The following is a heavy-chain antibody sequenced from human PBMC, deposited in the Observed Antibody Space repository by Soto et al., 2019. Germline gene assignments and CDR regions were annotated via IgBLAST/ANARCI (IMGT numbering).Heavy chain of an antibody. D-gene: IGHD3-9*01. CDR2: ISGSGAGT. J-gene: IGHJ5*02. V-gene: IGHV3-23*01. Sequence: PGGSLRLSCEGSGFTFSNYAMAWVRQAPGKGLEWVSVISGSGAGTYYADSVKGRFTISRDNSNNTLYLQMNSLRAEDTAVYYCARDSMTGLNWFDPWGQGTLVTVSS. CDR3: ARDSMTGLNWFDP. CDR1: GFTFSNYA.